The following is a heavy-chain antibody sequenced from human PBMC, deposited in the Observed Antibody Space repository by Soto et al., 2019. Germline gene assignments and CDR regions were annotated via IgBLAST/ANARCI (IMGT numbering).Heavy chain of an antibody. CDR2: ISAYNGNT. CDR1: GYTFTNYG. Sequence: QVQLVQSGAEVKKPGASVRVSCKASGYTFTNYGISWVRQAPGQGLEWMGWISAYNGNTNYAQKLQGRVTMTTATSANTADKELRSLRSDDTAVYYCAGGTGGDYGDYWGQGTLVTVSS. D-gene: IGHD3-16*01. J-gene: IGHJ4*02. CDR3: AGGTGGDYGDY. V-gene: IGHV1-18*01.